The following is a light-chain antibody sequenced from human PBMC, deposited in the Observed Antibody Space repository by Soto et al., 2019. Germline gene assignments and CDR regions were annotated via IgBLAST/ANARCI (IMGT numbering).Light chain of an antibody. CDR1: QNIYRNF. J-gene: IGKJ1*01. Sequence: EVVLTQTPGTLSLSPGESATLSCRASQNIYRNFLAWYQQKPGQAPRLLIHGAFSRATGTPDRFSGRGSETDFTLTISRLQPEDFAVYYCQQYGTLVWTVDQGTKVEIK. CDR2: GAF. CDR3: QQYGTLVWT. V-gene: IGKV3-20*01.